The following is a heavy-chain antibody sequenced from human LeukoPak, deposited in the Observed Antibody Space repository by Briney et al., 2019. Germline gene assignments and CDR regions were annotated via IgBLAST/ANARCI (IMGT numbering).Heavy chain of an antibody. CDR3: INALIGYRGVVVLFF. CDR1: GFTFDEYA. J-gene: IGHJ4*01. D-gene: IGHD6-13*01. V-gene: IGHV3-9*01. CDR2: MSWNSGNI. Sequence: PGRSLRLSCAASGFTFDEYAMHWVRHAPGKGLEWVSGMSWNSGNIDYADSVRGRFTISRDNAKNSLYLQMNSLRAKDTALYYCINALIGYRGVVVLFFWGHRTLFTVSS.